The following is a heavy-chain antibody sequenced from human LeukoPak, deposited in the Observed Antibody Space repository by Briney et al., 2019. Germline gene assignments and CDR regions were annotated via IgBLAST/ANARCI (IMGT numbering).Heavy chain of an antibody. V-gene: IGHV3-21*01. D-gene: IGHD2-21*02. CDR2: ISSSSSYI. J-gene: IGHJ4*02. Sequence: PGGSLRLSCAASGFTFSSYSMNWVRQAPGKGLKWVSSISSSSSYIYYADSVKGRFTISRDDAKNSLYLQMNSLRVEDTALYYCTRGQSYCGADCYSDWGQGTLVTVSS. CDR1: GFTFSSYS. CDR3: TRGQSYCGADCYSD.